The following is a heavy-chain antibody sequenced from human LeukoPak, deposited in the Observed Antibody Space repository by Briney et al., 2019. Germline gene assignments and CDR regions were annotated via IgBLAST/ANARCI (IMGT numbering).Heavy chain of an antibody. D-gene: IGHD6-13*01. CDR3: ARLPAYASSPPGGWFDP. Sequence: KPSETLSLTCTVSGGSISSYYWSWIRQPPGKGLEWIGYIYYSGSTNYNPSLKSRVTISVDTSKNQFSLKLSSVTAADTAVYYCARLPAYASSPPGGWFDPWGQGTLVTVSS. V-gene: IGHV4-59*08. J-gene: IGHJ5*02. CDR1: GGSISSYY. CDR2: IYYSGST.